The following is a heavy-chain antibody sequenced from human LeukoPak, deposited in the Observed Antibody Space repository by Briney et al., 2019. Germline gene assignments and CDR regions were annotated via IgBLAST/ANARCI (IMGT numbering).Heavy chain of an antibody. Sequence: ASVKVSCKASGYSFTNYAITWVRQAPGQGLEWMGWISAYNGNTNYAQKLQGRVTMTTDTSTSTAYMELRSLRSDDTAVYYCARSPSGSYYWFDPWGQGTLVTVSS. J-gene: IGHJ5*02. CDR1: GYSFTNYA. D-gene: IGHD1-26*01. V-gene: IGHV1-18*01. CDR3: ARSPSGSYYWFDP. CDR2: ISAYNGNT.